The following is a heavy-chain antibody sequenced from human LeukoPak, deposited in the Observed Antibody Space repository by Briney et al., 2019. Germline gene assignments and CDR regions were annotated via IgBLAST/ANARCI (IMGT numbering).Heavy chain of an antibody. CDR2: ISYDGSNK. Sequence: GRSLRLSCAASGFTFSSYGMHWVRQAPGKGLEWVAVISYDGSNKYYADSVKGRFTISRDNSKNTLYLQMNSLRAEDTAVYYCAKDIVVVPAAAFPYYYYGMDVWGQGTTVTVSS. J-gene: IGHJ6*02. D-gene: IGHD2-2*01. V-gene: IGHV3-30*18. CDR1: GFTFSSYG. CDR3: AKDIVVVPAAAFPYYYYGMDV.